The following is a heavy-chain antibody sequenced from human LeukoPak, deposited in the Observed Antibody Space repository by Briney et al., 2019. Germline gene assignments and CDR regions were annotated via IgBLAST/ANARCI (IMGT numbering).Heavy chain of an antibody. CDR1: GFTFTSYA. J-gene: IGHJ4*02. CDR3: AISLDLAVAGNHY. Sequence: GGSLRLSCAASGFTFTSYAVSWVRHAPGKGLEWVSGVSGSGGTTYYADSAKGRSTISRDNSKNTVCLKMNSLRAEDTAVYYCAISLDLAVAGNHYWGQGTQVTVSS. CDR2: VSGSGGTT. V-gene: IGHV3-23*01. D-gene: IGHD6-19*01.